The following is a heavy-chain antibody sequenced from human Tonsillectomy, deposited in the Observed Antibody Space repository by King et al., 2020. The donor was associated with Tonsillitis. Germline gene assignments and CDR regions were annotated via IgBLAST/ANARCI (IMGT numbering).Heavy chain of an antibody. CDR3: AKPTLKALRSVIDGRAGFFDF. V-gene: IGHV3-9*01. CDR1: GFTFDDYA. D-gene: IGHD2-21*01. J-gene: IGHJ4*02. CDR2: ISWNSGGI. Sequence: VQLVESGGGLVQPGRPLRLSCAASGFTFDDYAMHWVRQAPGKGLEWVSGISWNSGGIVYADSVKGRFTISRDNAKNSLFLQMNSLGAEDTALYYCAKPTLKALRSVIDGRAGFFDFWGQGTLVTVSS.